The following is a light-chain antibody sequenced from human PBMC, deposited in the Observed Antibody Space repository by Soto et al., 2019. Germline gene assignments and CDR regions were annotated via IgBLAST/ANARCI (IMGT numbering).Light chain of an antibody. CDR2: GNR. Sequence: QSVLTQPPSVSGAPGQRVTISCTGNNSNLGAGYDVHWYQQLPGAAPKLVIFGNRNRPSGVPERFSGSKSGTSASLAITGLQSEDEADYYCAAWDDSLNGRYVFGTGTQLTVL. CDR3: AAWDDSLNGRYV. V-gene: IGLV1-40*01. J-gene: IGLJ1*01. CDR1: NSNLGAGYD.